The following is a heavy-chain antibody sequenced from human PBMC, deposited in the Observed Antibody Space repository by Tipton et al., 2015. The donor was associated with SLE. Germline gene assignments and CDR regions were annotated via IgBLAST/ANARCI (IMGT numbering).Heavy chain of an antibody. Sequence: TLSLTCTVSGGSISSYYWSWIRQPAGKGLEWIGRIYTSGSTNYNPSLKRRVTMSVDTSKNQFSLKLSSVTAADTAVYYCARTALIAARPSYFDYWGQGTLVTVSS. D-gene: IGHD6-6*01. CDR3: ARTALIAARPSYFDY. V-gene: IGHV4-4*07. J-gene: IGHJ4*02. CDR1: GGSISSYY. CDR2: IYTSGST.